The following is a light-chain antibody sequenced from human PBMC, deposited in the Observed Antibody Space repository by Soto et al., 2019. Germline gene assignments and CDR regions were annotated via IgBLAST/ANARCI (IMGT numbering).Light chain of an antibody. CDR1: QSVSNY. CDR2: DAS. CDR3: QQRKNWPPLS. Sequence: EIVLTQSPATVSLSPGERATLSCRASQSVSNYLAWYQQRPGQAPRLLIYDASSRANGIPARFSGTGSGTDLTLTISSLEPEDFAVYYCQQRKNWPPLSFGGGTKVEIK. V-gene: IGKV3-11*01. J-gene: IGKJ4*01.